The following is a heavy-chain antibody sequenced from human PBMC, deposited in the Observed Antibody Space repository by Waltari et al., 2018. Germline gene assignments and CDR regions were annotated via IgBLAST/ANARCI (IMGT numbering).Heavy chain of an antibody. CDR1: GFTFSSYS. D-gene: IGHD5-18*01. CDR2: ISSSSSYI. J-gene: IGHJ4*02. Sequence: ELQLVESGGGLVKPGGSLRLSCAASGFTFSSYSMNWVRQAPGKGLEGVSSISSSSSYIYYADSVKGLFTISRDNAKNSLYLQMNSLRAEDTAVYYCARYSYGFSDYWGQGTLVTVSS. CDR3: ARYSYGFSDY. V-gene: IGHV3-21*01.